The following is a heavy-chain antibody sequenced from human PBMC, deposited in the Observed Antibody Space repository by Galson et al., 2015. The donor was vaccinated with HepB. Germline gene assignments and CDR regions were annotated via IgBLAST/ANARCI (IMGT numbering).Heavy chain of an antibody. CDR2: FDPEDGET. J-gene: IGHJ4*02. D-gene: IGHD6-13*01. V-gene: IGHV1-24*01. Sequence: SVKVSCKVSGYTLTELSMHWVRQAPGKGLEWMGGFDPEDGETIYAQKFQGRVTMTEDTSTDTAYMELSSLRSEDTAVYYCATHERYSSSWYYWGQGTLVTVSS. CDR3: ATHERYSSSWYY. CDR1: GYTLTELS.